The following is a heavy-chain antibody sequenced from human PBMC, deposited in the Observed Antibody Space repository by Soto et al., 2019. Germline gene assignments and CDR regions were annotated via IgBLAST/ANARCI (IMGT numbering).Heavy chain of an antibody. CDR1: GYTFTSYD. J-gene: IGHJ6*02. Sequence: QVQLVQSGAEVKKPGASVKVSCKASGYTFTSYDINWVRQATGQGLEWMGWMNPNSGNTGYAQKFQGRVTMTRNTSISTEYMELSSLRSEETAVYYCARADCTNGVCQYYYYYGMDVWGQGTTVTVSS. CDR2: MNPNSGNT. V-gene: IGHV1-8*01. CDR3: ARADCTNGVCQYYYYYGMDV. D-gene: IGHD2-8*01.